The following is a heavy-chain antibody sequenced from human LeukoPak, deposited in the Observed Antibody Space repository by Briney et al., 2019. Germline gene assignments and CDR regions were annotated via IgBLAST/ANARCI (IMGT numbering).Heavy chain of an antibody. V-gene: IGHV3-53*01. CDR3: ARAAVDYYYGMDV. J-gene: IGHJ6*02. CDR2: IYSGGST. CDR1: GFTFSSYW. Sequence: GGSLRLSCAASGFTFSSYWMNWVRQAPGKGLEWVSVIYSGGSTYYADSVKGRFTISRDKSKNTLYLQMNSLRAEDTAVYYCARAAVDYYYGMDVWGQGTTVTVSS.